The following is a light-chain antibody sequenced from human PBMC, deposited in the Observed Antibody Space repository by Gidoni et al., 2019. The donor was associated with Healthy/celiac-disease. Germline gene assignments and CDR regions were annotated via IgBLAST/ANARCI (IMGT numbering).Light chain of an antibody. CDR1: QSVLYSSNNKNY. Sequence: DIVMTQSHDSLAVSLGERATINCKSSQSVLYSSNNKNYLAWYQQKPGQPPKLLIYWASTRESGVPDRFSGSGSGTDFTLTISSLQAEDVAVYYCQQYYSTPQTFGQXTKVEIK. J-gene: IGKJ1*01. V-gene: IGKV4-1*01. CDR3: QQYYSTPQT. CDR2: WAS.